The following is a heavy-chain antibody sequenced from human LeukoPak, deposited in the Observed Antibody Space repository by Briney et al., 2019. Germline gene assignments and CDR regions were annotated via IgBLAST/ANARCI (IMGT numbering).Heavy chain of an antibody. V-gene: IGHV1-18*01. CDR3: ARLGPEYSSSW. J-gene: IGHJ4*02. CDR1: GYTFTSYG. CDR2: ISAYNGNT. D-gene: IGHD6-6*01. Sequence: ASVKVSFKASGYTFTSYGISWVRPAPGQGLEWMGWISAYNGNTNYARKLQGRVTMTTDTSTSTAYMELRSLRSDDTAVYYCARLGPEYSSSWWGQGTLVTVSS.